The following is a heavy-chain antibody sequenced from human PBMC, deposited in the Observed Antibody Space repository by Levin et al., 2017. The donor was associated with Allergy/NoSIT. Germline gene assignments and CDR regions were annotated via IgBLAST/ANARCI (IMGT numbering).Heavy chain of an antibody. V-gene: IGHV4-34*01. CDR3: ARALQQLVREDY. CDR2: INHSGST. J-gene: IGHJ4*02. CDR1: GGSFSGYY. Sequence: SETLSLTCAVYGGSFSGYYWSWIRQPPGKGLEWIGEINHSGSTNYNPSLKSRVTISVDTSKNQFSLKLSSVTAADTAVYYCARALQQLVREDYWGQGTLVTVSS. D-gene: IGHD6-13*01.